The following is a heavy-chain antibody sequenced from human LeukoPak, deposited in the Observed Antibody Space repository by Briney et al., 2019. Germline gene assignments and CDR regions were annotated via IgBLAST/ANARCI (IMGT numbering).Heavy chain of an antibody. CDR3: ARQKGGDSSGYYQDY. J-gene: IGHJ4*02. CDR1: GYSFTSYW. Sequence: GESLKISCKGSGYSFTSYWIGWVRQMPGKGLEGMGIIYPGDSDTRYSPSFQGQVTMSADKSISTAYLQWSSLKASDTAMYYCARQKGGDSSGYYQDYWGQGTLVTVSS. D-gene: IGHD3-22*01. V-gene: IGHV5-51*01. CDR2: IYPGDSDT.